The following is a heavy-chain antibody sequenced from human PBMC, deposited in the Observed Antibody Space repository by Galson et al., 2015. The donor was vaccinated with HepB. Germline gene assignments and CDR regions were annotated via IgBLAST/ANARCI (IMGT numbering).Heavy chain of an antibody. J-gene: IGHJ4*02. Sequence: SLRLSCAASAFIFSTYSMDWVRQAPGKGLEWVSYISSSSTNIYYADSVKGRFTISRDNAKNSLYLQMNSLRAEDTAVYYCAFLRGYDLKPLDYWGQGTRVTVSS. V-gene: IGHV3-48*04. D-gene: IGHD5-12*01. CDR3: AFLRGYDLKPLDY. CDR2: ISSSSTNI. CDR1: AFIFSTYS.